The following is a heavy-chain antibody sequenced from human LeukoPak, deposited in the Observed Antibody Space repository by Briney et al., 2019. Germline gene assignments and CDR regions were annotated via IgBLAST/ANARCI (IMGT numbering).Heavy chain of an antibody. J-gene: IGHJ6*02. D-gene: IGHD3-10*01. V-gene: IGHV4-34*01. CDR1: GGSFSGYY. CDR3: ARGRGVLLWFGELAGMDV. CDR2: INHSGST. Sequence: SETLSLTCAVYGGSFSGYYWSWIRQPPGKGLEWIGEINHSGSTNYNPSLKSRVTISVDTPKNQFSLKLSSVTAADTAVYYCARGRGVLLWFGELAGMDVWGQGTTVTVSS.